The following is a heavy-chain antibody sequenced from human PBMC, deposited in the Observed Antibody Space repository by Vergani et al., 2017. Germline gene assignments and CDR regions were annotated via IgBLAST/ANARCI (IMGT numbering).Heavy chain of an antibody. V-gene: IGHV3-30*01. CDR1: GFTFSSYA. Sequence: QVQLVESGGGVVQPGRSLRLSCAASGFTFSSYAMHWVRQAPGKGLEWVAGISYDGSNKYYADPVKGRFTISRDNSKNTLYLQMNSLRAEDTAVYYCARIVEATNDAFDIWGQGTMVTVSS. CDR2: ISYDGSNK. J-gene: IGHJ3*02. CDR3: ARIVEATNDAFDI. D-gene: IGHD1-26*01.